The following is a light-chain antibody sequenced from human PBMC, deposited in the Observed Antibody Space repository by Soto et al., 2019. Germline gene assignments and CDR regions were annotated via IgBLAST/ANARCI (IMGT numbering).Light chain of an antibody. CDR1: QSISTY. Sequence: DIQMTQSPSSLSASVGDRVTITCRASQSISTYLNWYQQKPGRAPELLIYAASRLQSGAPSRFSGSASGTDFTLTISSMQPEDFATYYCQQSYSIPHTFGGGTKVEI. CDR2: AAS. J-gene: IGKJ4*01. V-gene: IGKV1-39*01. CDR3: QQSYSIPHT.